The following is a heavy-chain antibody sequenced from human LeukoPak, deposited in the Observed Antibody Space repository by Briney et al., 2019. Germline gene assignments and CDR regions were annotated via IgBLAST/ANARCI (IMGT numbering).Heavy chain of an antibody. Sequence: SETLSLTCVVYGGSLSGYDWSWIRQPPGKGLGWIGEINESGSTTYESSLKSRVTISIDTSRSQFSLKLNSVTAADTAVYCGARGPYLRGHFWFDPWGQGTLVTVSS. CDR1: GGSLSGYD. CDR3: ARGPYLRGHFWFDP. CDR2: INESGST. D-gene: IGHD3-3*02. V-gene: IGHV4-34*01. J-gene: IGHJ5*02.